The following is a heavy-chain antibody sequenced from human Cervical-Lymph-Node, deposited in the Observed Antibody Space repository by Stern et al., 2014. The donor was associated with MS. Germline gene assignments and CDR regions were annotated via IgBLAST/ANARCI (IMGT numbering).Heavy chain of an antibody. Sequence: EVQLVESGGGLVHPGGSLRLSCAASGFTFGIYWMNWVRHAPGKGLVWVSRINSDGTTTSYADSVKGRFTISRDNAKNTLYLEMKSLRADDTAVYYCARDGPQGDPFDHWGQGTLVAVSS. J-gene: IGHJ4*02. CDR3: ARDGPQGDPFDH. D-gene: IGHD3-16*01. V-gene: IGHV3-74*01. CDR2: INSDGTTT. CDR1: GFTFGIYW.